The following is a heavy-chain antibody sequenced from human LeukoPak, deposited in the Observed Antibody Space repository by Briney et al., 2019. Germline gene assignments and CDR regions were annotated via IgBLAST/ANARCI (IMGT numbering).Heavy chain of an antibody. D-gene: IGHD3-3*01. CDR1: GFTFSSYS. CDR3: ARALTIFGVVIYAFDI. J-gene: IGHJ3*02. V-gene: IGHV3-21*01. CDR2: ISSSSSYI. Sequence: GGSLRLSCAASGFTFSSYSMNWVRQAPGEGLEWVSSISSSSSYIYYADSVKGRFTISRDNAKNSLYLQMNSLRAEDTAVYYCARALTIFGVVIYAFDIWGQGTMVTVSS.